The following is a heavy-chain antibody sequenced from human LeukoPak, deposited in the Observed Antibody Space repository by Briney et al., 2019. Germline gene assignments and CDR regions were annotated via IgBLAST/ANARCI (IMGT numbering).Heavy chain of an antibody. CDR2: INHSGST. V-gene: IGHV4-34*01. Sequence: RPSETLSLTCAVYGGSFSGYYLSWIRQPPGKGLEWIGEINHSGSTNYNPSLKSRVTISVDTSKNQFSLKLSSVTAADTAAYYCARGRPLYSSSWTSDYWGQGTLVTVSS. D-gene: IGHD6-13*01. J-gene: IGHJ4*02. CDR3: ARGRPLYSSSWTSDY. CDR1: GGSFSGYY.